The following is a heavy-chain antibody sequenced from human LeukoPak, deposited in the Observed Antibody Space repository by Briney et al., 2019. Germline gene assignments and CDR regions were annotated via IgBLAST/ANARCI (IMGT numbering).Heavy chain of an antibody. CDR2: IGTAGDT. CDR1: GFTFSSYD. Sequence: GGSLRLSCAASGFTFSSYDMHWVRQATGKGLEWVSAIGTAGDTYYPGSVKGRFTISRENAKNSLYLQMNSLRAGDTAVYYCARAGHSGSWYYFDYWGQGTLVTVSS. D-gene: IGHD6-13*01. V-gene: IGHV3-13*01. CDR3: ARAGHSGSWYYFDY. J-gene: IGHJ4*02.